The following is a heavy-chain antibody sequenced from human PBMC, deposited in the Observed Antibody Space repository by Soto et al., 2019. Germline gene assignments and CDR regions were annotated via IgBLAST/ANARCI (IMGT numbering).Heavy chain of an antibody. Sequence: GESLKISCKGSGYSFTSYWIGWVRQMPGKGLEWMGIIYPGDSDTRYSPSFQGQVTISADRSISTAYLQWSSLKASDTAMYYCARRCRGGDCYAAFDIWGQGTMVTVSS. D-gene: IGHD2-21*02. CDR2: IYPGDSDT. CDR3: ARRCRGGDCYAAFDI. CDR1: GYSFTSYW. V-gene: IGHV5-51*01. J-gene: IGHJ3*02.